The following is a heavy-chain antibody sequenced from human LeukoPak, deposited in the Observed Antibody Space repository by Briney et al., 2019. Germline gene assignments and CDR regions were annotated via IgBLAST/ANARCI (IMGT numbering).Heavy chain of an antibody. D-gene: IGHD3-3*01. J-gene: IGHJ6*02. CDR3: ARGTIFGVVPPYYYYGMDV. V-gene: IGHV4-59*01. CDR1: GGSISSYY. CDR2: IYYSGST. Sequence: PSETLSLTCTVSGGSISSYYWSWIRQAPGKGLEWIGYIYYSGSTNYNPSLKSRVTISVDTSKNQFSLKLSSVTAADTAVYYCARGTIFGVVPPYYYYGMDVWGQGTTVTVSS.